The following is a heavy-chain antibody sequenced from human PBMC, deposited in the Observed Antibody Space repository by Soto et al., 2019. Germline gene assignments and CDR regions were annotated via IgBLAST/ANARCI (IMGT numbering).Heavy chain of an antibody. D-gene: IGHD2-8*02. CDR3: AKDSGVLPRFEYFWFDP. Sequence: EVQLVESGGGLVQPGRSLRLSCAASGFTFDDYAMHWVRQAPGKGLEWVSGISWNSGSIGYADSVKGRFTISRDNAKNSLYLQMNSLRAEDTALYYCAKDSGVLPRFEYFWFDPWGQGTLVTVSS. CDR2: ISWNSGSI. CDR1: GFTFDDYA. J-gene: IGHJ5*02. V-gene: IGHV3-9*01.